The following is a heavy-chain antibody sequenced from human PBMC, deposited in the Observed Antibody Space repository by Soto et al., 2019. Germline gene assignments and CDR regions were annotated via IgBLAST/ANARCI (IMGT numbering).Heavy chain of an antibody. Sequence: EVQLLESGGGLVQPGGSLRLSCAASGFTFHTYAMNWVRQTPGKGLDWVSVISGSGDNTYYADSVKGRFTISRDNSKNTLYLQMNSLRAEDTAVYYCAKRFSYDSGWFRWFDPWGQGTQVTVSS. J-gene: IGHJ5*02. CDR2: ISGSGDNT. CDR1: GFTFHTYA. V-gene: IGHV3-23*01. CDR3: AKRFSYDSGWFRWFDP. D-gene: IGHD6-19*01.